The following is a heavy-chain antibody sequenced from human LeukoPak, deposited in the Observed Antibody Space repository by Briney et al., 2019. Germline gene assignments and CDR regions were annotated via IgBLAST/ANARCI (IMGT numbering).Heavy chain of an antibody. CDR2: ISAYNGNT. CDR3: AFSPSSWDALDY. CDR1: GYTFTSYG. D-gene: IGHD6-13*01. Sequence: ASVKVSCKASGYTFTSYGISWVRQAPGQGLERMGWISAYNGNTNYAQKLQGRVTMTTDTSTSTAYMELRSLRSDDTAVYYCAFSPSSWDALDYWGQGTLVTVSS. V-gene: IGHV1-18*01. J-gene: IGHJ4*02.